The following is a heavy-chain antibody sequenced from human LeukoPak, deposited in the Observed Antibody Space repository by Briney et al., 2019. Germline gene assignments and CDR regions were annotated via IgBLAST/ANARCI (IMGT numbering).Heavy chain of an antibody. CDR1: GFTFSNAW. D-gene: IGHD3-10*01. V-gene: IGHV3-15*01. J-gene: IGHJ4*02. Sequence: EGSLRLSCAASGFTFSNAWMSWVRQAPGKGLEWVGRIKSKTDGGTTDYAAPVKGRFTISRDDSKNTLYLQMNSLKTEDTAVYYCTTLASITMVRGVNFDYWGQGTLVTVSS. CDR2: IKSKTDGGTT. CDR3: TTLASITMVRGVNFDY.